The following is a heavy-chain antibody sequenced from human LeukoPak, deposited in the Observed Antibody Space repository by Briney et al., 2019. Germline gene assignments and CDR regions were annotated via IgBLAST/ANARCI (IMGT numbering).Heavy chain of an antibody. CDR1: GGSISSYY. CDR2: IYYSGST. Sequence: PSETLSLTCTVSGGSISSYYWSWIRQPPGKGLEWIGYIYYSGSTNYNPSHKSRVTISVDTSKNQFSLKLSSVTAADTAVYYCARHDFGSGSSTGSNFDYWGQGTLVTVSS. CDR3: ARHDFGSGSSTGSNFDY. J-gene: IGHJ4*02. D-gene: IGHD3-10*01. V-gene: IGHV4-59*08.